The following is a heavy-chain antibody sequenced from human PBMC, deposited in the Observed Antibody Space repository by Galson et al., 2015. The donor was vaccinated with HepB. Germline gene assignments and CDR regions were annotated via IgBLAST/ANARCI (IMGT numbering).Heavy chain of an antibody. CDR1: GYSFTSYW. CDR3: ARHAVVVPAATYPPGPPPSLWFGELSEYYFDC. V-gene: IGHV5-10-1*01. CDR2: IDPSDSYT. D-gene: IGHD3-10*01. J-gene: IGHJ4*02. Sequence: QSGAEVKKPGESLRISCKGSGYSFTSYWISWVRQMPGKGLEWMGRIDPSDSYTNYSPSFQGHVTISADKSISTAYLQWSSLKASDTAMYYCARHAVVVPAATYPPGPPPSLWFGELSEYYFDCWGQGTLVTVSS.